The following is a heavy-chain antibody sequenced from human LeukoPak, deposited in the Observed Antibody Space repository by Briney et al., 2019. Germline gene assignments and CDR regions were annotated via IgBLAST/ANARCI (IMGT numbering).Heavy chain of an antibody. D-gene: IGHD6-13*01. Sequence: PGGSLRLSCAASGFTFSDYYMSWIRQAPGKGLEWVSYISSSGSTIYYADSVKGRFTISRDNAKNTLYLQMNSLRPEDTAVYFCTREQQLDVGNFDYWGQGTLVTVSS. J-gene: IGHJ4*02. CDR3: TREQQLDVGNFDY. CDR2: ISSSGSTI. CDR1: GFTFSDYY. V-gene: IGHV3-11*04.